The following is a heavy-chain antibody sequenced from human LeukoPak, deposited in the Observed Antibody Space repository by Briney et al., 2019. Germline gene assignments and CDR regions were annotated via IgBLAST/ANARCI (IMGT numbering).Heavy chain of an antibody. CDR2: IYYSGST. V-gene: IGHV4-59*01. CDR1: GGSISSYY. Sequence: SETLSLTCTVSGGSISSYYWSCIRQPPGKGLEWIGYIYYSGSTNYNPSLKSRVTISVDTSKNQFSLKLSSVTAADTAVYYCARGSIYGDYFDYWGQGTLVTVSS. CDR3: ARGSIYGDYFDY. J-gene: IGHJ4*02. D-gene: IGHD4-17*01.